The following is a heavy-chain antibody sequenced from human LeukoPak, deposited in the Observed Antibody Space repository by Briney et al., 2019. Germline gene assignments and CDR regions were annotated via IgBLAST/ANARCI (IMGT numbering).Heavy chain of an antibody. J-gene: IGHJ6*03. CDR3: ARAADSSSWYQAHYYYYMDV. V-gene: IGHV4-38-2*02. CDR1: GGPLSSSYY. Sequence: SETLSLTCTVSGGPLSSSYYCGWIRQPPGKGLEWIGSIYHSGSTYYNPSLKSRVTISVDTSKNQFSLKLSSVTAADTAVYYCARAADSSSWYQAHYYYYMDVWGKGTTVTVSS. CDR2: IYHSGST. D-gene: IGHD6-13*01.